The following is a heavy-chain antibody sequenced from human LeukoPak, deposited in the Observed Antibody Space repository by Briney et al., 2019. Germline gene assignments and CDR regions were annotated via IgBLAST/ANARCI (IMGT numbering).Heavy chain of an antibody. CDR3: ARDTWSGSSNWFDP. CDR1: GGSISSYY. CDR2: IYTSGST. J-gene: IGHJ5*02. V-gene: IGHV4-4*07. D-gene: IGHD3-3*01. Sequence: SETLSLTCTVSGGSISSYYWSWIRQPAGKGLEWIGRIYTSGSTNYNPSLKSRVTMSVDTSKNQFSLKLSSVTAADTAVYYCARDTWSGSSNWFDPWGQGTLVTVSS.